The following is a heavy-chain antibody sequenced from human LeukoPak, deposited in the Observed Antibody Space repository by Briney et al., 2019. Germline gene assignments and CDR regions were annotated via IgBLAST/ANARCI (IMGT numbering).Heavy chain of an antibody. CDR2: INPNSGGT. CDR3: ARSHIVPAAVYYYGMDV. J-gene: IGHJ6*02. CDR1: GYTFTGYY. Sequence: ASVKVSCKASGYTFTGYYMHWVRQAPGQGLEWMGWINPNSGGTNYAQKFQGRVTTTRDTSISTAYMELSRLRSDDTAVYYCARSHIVPAAVYYYGMDVWGQGTTVTVSS. D-gene: IGHD2-2*01. V-gene: IGHV1-2*02.